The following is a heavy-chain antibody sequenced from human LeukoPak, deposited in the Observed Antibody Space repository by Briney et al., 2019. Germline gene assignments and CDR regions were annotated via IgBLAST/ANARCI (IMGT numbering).Heavy chain of an antibody. CDR1: GFTFSSYA. CDR3: AKYTTVTVWYFEL. D-gene: IGHD4-17*01. J-gene: IGHJ2*01. Sequence: GGSLRLSCAASGFTFSSYAMSWVRQAPGKGLEWVSAISGSGGSIYYADSVKGRFTLSRDNSKNTLYLQMNSLRAEDTAVYYCAKYTTVTVWYFELWGRGTLVTVSS. V-gene: IGHV3-23*01. CDR2: ISGSGGSI.